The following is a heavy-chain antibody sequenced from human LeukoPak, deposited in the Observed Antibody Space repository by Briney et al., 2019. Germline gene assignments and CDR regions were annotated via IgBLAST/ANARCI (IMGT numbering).Heavy chain of an antibody. CDR3: AATGTTGYYFDY. Sequence: PGGSPRLSCAASGFTFSSYAMSWVRQAPGKGLEWVSAISGSGGSTYYADSVKGRFTISRDNSKNTLYLQMNSLRAEDTAVYYCAATGTTGYYFDYWGQGTLVTVSS. D-gene: IGHD1-1*01. J-gene: IGHJ4*02. V-gene: IGHV3-23*01. CDR1: GFTFSSYA. CDR2: ISGSGGST.